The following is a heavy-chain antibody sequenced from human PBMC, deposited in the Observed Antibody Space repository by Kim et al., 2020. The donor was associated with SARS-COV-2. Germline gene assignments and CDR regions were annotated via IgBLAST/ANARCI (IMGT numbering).Heavy chain of an antibody. CDR3: ARGYYGSGTLRGLIDY. V-gene: IGHV4-61*02. CDR1: GGSISSGSYY. CDR2: IYTSGST. D-gene: IGHD3-10*01. J-gene: IGHJ4*02. Sequence: SETLSLTCTVSGGSISSGSYYWSWIRQPAGKGLEWIGRIYTSGSTNYNPSLKSRVTISVDTSKNQFSLKLSSVTAADTAVYYCARGYYGSGTLRGLIDYWGQGTLVTVSS.